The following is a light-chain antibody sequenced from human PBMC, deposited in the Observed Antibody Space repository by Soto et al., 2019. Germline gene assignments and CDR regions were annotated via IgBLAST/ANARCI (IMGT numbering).Light chain of an antibody. J-gene: IGKJ1*01. CDR3: QQSSSVPPT. CDR2: STS. V-gene: IGKV1-39*01. CDR1: QSISTD. Sequence: DIQMTQCPSSLSASVGDRVTITCRASQSISTDLNWYQQTPGKPPKLLIYSTSTLQNGVESRFSGSGSGTDFSLTISGLLPEDFATYYCQQSSSVPPTFGQGTKVEIK.